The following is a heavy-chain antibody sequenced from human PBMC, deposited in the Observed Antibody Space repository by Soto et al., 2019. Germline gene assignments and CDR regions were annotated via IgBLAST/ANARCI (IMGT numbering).Heavy chain of an antibody. CDR1: PLTFSRSA. Sequence: PGLSLRLSCAASPLTFSRSAMHWVRQASGKGVEWVGRIRSKANSYATAYAASVKGRFTISRDDSKNTAYLQMNSLKTEDTAVYYCTRLGSGWYSEYYFDYWGQGT. CDR3: TRLGSGWYSEYYFDY. D-gene: IGHD6-19*01. CDR2: IRSKANSYAT. J-gene: IGHJ4*02. V-gene: IGHV3-73*01.